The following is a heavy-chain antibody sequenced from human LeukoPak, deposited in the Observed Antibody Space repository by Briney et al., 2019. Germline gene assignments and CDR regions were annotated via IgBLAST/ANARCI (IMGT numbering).Heavy chain of an antibody. D-gene: IGHD6-13*01. CDR1: GYTFTSYD. J-gene: IGHJ5*02. CDR2: MNTNSGNT. Sequence: ASVKVSCKASGYTFTSYDINWVRQATGQGLEWMGWMNTNSGNTGYAQKFQGRVTMTRNTSISTAYMELSSLRSEDTAVYYCARGPGYSSSWYLFHWFDPWGQGTLVTVSS. CDR3: ARGPGYSSSWYLFHWFDP. V-gene: IGHV1-8*01.